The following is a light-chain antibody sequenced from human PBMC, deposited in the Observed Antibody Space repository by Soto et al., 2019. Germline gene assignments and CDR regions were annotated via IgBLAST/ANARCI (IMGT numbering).Light chain of an antibody. CDR3: QQYGRSPRT. Sequence: EIVLTQSTGTLSLSPGQRATLSCRASQSVSSSYLAWYQQKPGQAPRLLIYGASSRATGIPDRFSGSGSGTDFTITISRLEPEDFAVYYCQQYGRSPRTFGQGTKVEIK. J-gene: IGKJ1*01. CDR2: GAS. CDR1: QSVSSSY. V-gene: IGKV3-20*01.